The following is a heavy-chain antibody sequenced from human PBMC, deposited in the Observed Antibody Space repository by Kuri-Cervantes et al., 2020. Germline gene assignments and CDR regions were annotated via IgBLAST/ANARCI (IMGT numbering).Heavy chain of an antibody. D-gene: IGHD3-16*01. CDR1: GFTFTSSA. CDR3: AAESLGSVRPGFDP. J-gene: IGHJ5*02. CDR2: IVVGSSNT. V-gene: IGHV1-58*01. Sequence: SVKVSCKASGFTFTSSAVQWVRQARGQRLEWIGWIVVGSSNTNYAQKFQERVTITRDMSTSTAYMELSSLRSEDTAVYYCAAESLGSVRPGFDPWGQGTLVTVSS.